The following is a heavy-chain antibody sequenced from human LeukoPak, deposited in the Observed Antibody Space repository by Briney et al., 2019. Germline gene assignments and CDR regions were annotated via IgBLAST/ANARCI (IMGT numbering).Heavy chain of an antibody. V-gene: IGHV1-2*02. Sequence: ASVKVSCRASGYTFTGYYMHWVRQAPGQGLEWMGWINPNSGGTNYAQKFQGRVTMTRDTSISTAYMELSRLRSEDTAVYFCAADDLVDPRGIPAAMWGQGTLVTVSS. J-gene: IGHJ4*02. CDR1: GYTFTGYY. CDR3: AADDLVDPRGIPAAM. CDR2: INPNSGGT. D-gene: IGHD6-13*01.